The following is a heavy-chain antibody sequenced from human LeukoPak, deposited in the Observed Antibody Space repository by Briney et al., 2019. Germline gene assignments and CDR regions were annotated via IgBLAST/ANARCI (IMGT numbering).Heavy chain of an antibody. V-gene: IGHV3-23*01. CDR3: TTRLQNHFGY. Sequence: GGSLRLSCAASGFTFSSYTMNWVLQALGQGLEWVSTISDPHSGSETHYADSVKGRFTIFRDDSQNTLYLQRDSLRAEDTAVYYCTTRLQNHFGYWGQGTQVTVS. CDR2: ISDPHSGSET. D-gene: IGHD4-11*01. CDR1: GFTFSSYT. J-gene: IGHJ4*02.